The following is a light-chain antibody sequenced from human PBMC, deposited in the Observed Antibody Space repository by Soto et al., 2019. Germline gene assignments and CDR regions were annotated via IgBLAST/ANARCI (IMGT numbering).Light chain of an antibody. V-gene: IGLV2-8*01. Sequence: QSVLTQPPSASGSPGQSVTISCIGTASDIGRYNYVSWYQHHPGKAPKLIIYEVTKRPSGVPDRFSGSKSGNTASLTVSGLQADAEADYYCNSYVGSNNYVFGNGTKVTV. CDR2: EVT. J-gene: IGLJ1*01. CDR1: ASDIGRYNY. CDR3: NSYVGSNNYV.